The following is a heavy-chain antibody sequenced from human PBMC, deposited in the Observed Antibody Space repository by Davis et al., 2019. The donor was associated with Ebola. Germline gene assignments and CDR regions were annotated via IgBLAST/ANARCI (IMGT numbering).Heavy chain of an antibody. CDR1: GFPFSFYF. CDR2: SGNKENRYNT. V-gene: IGHV3-72*01. J-gene: IGHJ4*02. D-gene: IGHD1-1*01. CDR3: VTENWYRFES. Sequence: GGSLRLSCAASGFPFSFYFMDWVRLTPGKGLEWVGLSGNKENRYNTEYAASVKGRFTLSRDDSKNLLYLEMNSLRTEDTAVYYCVTENWYRFESWGQGTLVTVSS.